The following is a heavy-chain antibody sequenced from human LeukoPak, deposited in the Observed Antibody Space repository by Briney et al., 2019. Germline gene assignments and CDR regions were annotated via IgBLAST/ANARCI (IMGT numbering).Heavy chain of an antibody. J-gene: IGHJ5*02. Sequence: GESLKISCKGSGYSFTSYWIGWVRQMPGKGLEWMGIIYPGDSDTRYSPSFQGQVTISADKSISTAYLQWSSLKASDTAMYYCARHLTDWGIAVAATGWFDPWGQGTLVTVSS. CDR2: IYPGDSDT. V-gene: IGHV5-51*01. CDR3: ARHLTDWGIAVAATGWFDP. D-gene: IGHD6-19*01. CDR1: GYSFTSYW.